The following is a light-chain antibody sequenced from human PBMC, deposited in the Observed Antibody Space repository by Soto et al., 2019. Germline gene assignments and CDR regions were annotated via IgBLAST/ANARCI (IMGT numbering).Light chain of an antibody. CDR2: SND. Sequence: QSVLTQPPSASVTPGQRVTISCSGRSSDVGSNTVNWYQQFPGAAPKLLIYSNDQRPSGVPDRFSASKSGTSASLAISGLQSEDEADYYCATWDDSLFGHVFGTGTKVTVL. J-gene: IGLJ1*01. V-gene: IGLV1-44*01. CDR3: ATWDDSLFGHV. CDR1: SSDVGSNT.